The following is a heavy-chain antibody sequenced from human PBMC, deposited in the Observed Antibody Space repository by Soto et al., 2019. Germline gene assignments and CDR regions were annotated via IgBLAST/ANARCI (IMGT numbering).Heavy chain of an antibody. Sequence: GGSLRLSCAASGFTFNSYAMSWVRQAPGKGLEWVSTIIGSGGSTYYADSVKGRFSVSRDNSKNTLYLQMNSLRAEDTAVYYCARYRREAVAGYTLDNWGQGMLVTVSS. J-gene: IGHJ4*02. CDR1: GFTFNSYA. CDR3: ARYRREAVAGYTLDN. CDR2: IIGSGGST. D-gene: IGHD6-13*01. V-gene: IGHV3-23*01.